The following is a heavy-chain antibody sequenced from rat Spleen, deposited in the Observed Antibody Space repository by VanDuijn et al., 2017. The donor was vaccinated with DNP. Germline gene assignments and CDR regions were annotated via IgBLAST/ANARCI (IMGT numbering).Heavy chain of an antibody. V-gene: IGHV5-22*01. CDR1: GFTFSDYY. CDR2: ISYDGGST. Sequence: EVRLEESGGGLVQPGRSLKLSCAASGFTFSDYYMAWVRQAPTKGLEWIAYISYDGGSTYRGDSVKGRFTISRDIVKNILYLQMNSLRSEDMATYYCARHVLPLRVWDYWGQGVMVTVSA. CDR3: ARHVLPLRVWDY. D-gene: IGHD1-4*01. J-gene: IGHJ2*01.